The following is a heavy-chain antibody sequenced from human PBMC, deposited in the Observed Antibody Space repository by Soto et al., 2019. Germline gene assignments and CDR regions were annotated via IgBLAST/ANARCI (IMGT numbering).Heavy chain of an antibody. V-gene: IGHV3-13*01. Sequence: GSLRLSCAASGFTFSSYDMHWVRQATGKGLEWVSAIGTAGDTYYPGSVKGRFTISRENAKNSLYLQMNSLRAGDTAVYYCARARSYDFWSGYSFNYYMDVWGKGTTVTVSS. J-gene: IGHJ6*03. D-gene: IGHD3-3*01. CDR3: ARARSYDFWSGYSFNYYMDV. CDR1: GFTFSSYD. CDR2: IGTAGDT.